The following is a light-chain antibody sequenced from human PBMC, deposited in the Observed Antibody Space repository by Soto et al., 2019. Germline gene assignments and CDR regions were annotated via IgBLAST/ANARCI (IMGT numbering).Light chain of an antibody. CDR3: QQLWTYPLT. CDR1: QDVSRS. CDR2: AAS. J-gene: IGKJ4*01. V-gene: IGKV1-9*01. Sequence: DTQLTQSPSFLSASVGDRVTIACRASQDVSRSVGWYQQKPGTAPKLLISAASTLNSGVPSRFSGSGSGTDFTLTISSLQPEDFATYYCQQLWTYPLTFGGGTKVKI.